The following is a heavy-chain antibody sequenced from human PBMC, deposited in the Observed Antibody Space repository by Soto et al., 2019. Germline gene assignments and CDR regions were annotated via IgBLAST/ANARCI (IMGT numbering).Heavy chain of an antibody. CDR1: GGAFSGYY. D-gene: IGHD3-3*01. Sequence: QVQLQQWGAGLLKPSETLSLTCAVYGGAFSGYYWSWIRQPPGKGLEWIGEINHSGSTYNPSLKSRVTISVDTSKHQFSLKLSSVTAADTAVYYCARGTNYYYYMDVWGKGTTFTVSS. CDR2: INHSGST. CDR3: ARGTNYYYYMDV. V-gene: IGHV4-34*01. J-gene: IGHJ6*03.